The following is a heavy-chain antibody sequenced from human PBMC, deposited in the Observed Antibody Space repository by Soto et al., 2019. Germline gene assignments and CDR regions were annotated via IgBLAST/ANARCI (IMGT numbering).Heavy chain of an antibody. V-gene: IGHV3-49*04. J-gene: IGHJ3*02. CDR2: IRSKAYGGTT. CDR1: GFTFGDYA. CDR3: TREDDSSGFGAFDI. D-gene: IGHD3-22*01. Sequence: HPGGSLRLSCTASGFTFGDYAMSWVRQAPGKGLEWVGFIRSKAYGGTTEYAASVKGRFTISRDDSKSIAYLQMNSLKTEDTAVYYCTREDDSSGFGAFDIWGQGTMVTVSS.